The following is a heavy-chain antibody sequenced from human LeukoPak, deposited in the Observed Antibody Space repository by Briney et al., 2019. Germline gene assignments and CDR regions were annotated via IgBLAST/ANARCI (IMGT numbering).Heavy chain of an antibody. CDR1: GGSISGTNW. V-gene: IGHV4-4*02. Sequence: SGTLSLTCAVSGGSISGTNWWSWVHQPPGKGLEWIGEIYHTGSTNYNPSLKSRVTISVDKSKNQFSLKLSSVTAADTAVYYCARGRRVGDYDYWGQATLVTVSS. J-gene: IGHJ4*02. CDR3: ARGRRVGDYDY. CDR2: IYHTGST. D-gene: IGHD4-17*01.